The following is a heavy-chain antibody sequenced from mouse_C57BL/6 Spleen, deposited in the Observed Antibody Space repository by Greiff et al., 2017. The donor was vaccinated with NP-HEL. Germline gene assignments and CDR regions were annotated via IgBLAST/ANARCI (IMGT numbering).Heavy chain of an antibody. CDR3: ARGGPYFDY. CDR1: GYTFTDYY. Sequence: VQLQQSGPELVKPGASVKISCKASGYTFTDYYMNWVKQSHGKSLEWIGDINPNNGGTSYNQKFKGKATLTVDKSSSTAYMELRSLTSEDSAVYYYARGGPYFDYWGQGTTLTVSS. J-gene: IGHJ2*01. CDR2: INPNNGGT. V-gene: IGHV1-26*01.